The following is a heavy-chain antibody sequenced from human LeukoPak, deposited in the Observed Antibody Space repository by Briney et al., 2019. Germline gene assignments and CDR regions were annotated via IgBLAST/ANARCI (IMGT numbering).Heavy chain of an antibody. D-gene: IGHD1-7*01. V-gene: IGHV3-9*03. J-gene: IGHJ3*02. Sequence: GGSLRLSCAASGFTFDDYAMHWVRQAPGKGLEWVSGISWNSGSIGYADSVKGRFTISRDNAKNSLYLQMNSLRAEDMALYYCAKSVGITGTTAFDIWGQGTMVTVSS. CDR3: AKSVGITGTTAFDI. CDR1: GFTFDDYA. CDR2: ISWNSGSI.